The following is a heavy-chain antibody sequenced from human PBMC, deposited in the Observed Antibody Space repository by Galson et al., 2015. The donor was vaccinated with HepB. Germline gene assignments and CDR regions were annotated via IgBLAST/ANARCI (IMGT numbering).Heavy chain of an antibody. CDR3: ARDPPLGAPFDY. CDR1: GFTFNDYN. D-gene: IGHD7-27*01. Sequence: SLRLSCAASGFTFNDYNMIWVRQAPGKGLEWVSSISHDSSYIYYADSVRGRFTISRDNAKNSLYLQMNSLRVEDTSIYYCARDPPLGAPFDYWGQGPLVTVSA. J-gene: IGHJ4*02. V-gene: IGHV3-21*01. CDR2: ISHDSSYI.